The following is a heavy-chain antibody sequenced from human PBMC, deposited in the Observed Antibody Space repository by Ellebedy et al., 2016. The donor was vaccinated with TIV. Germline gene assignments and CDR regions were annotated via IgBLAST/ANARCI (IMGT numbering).Heavy chain of an antibody. D-gene: IGHD6-13*01. CDR3: ARHNPGIGTKVGGMDV. CDR2: IYYSGST. V-gene: IGHV4-39*01. J-gene: IGHJ6*02. Sequence: SETLSLXXTVSGGSISSSSYYWGWIRQPPGKGLEWIGSIYYSGSTYYNPSLKSRVTISVDTSKNQFSLKLSSVTAADTAVYYCARHNPGIGTKVGGMDVWGQGTTVTVSS. CDR1: GGSISSSSYY.